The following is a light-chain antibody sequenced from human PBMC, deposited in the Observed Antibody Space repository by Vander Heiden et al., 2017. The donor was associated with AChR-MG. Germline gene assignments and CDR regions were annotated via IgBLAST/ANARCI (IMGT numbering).Light chain of an antibody. J-gene: IGKJ4*01. CDR1: QSISTW. CDR2: KVS. Sequence: DIQMTQTPSTLSAAVGDRVTISCRASQSISTWLAWYQQKPGKAPNLLIYKVSILESGVPSRFSGSGSGTEFTLTISSLQPDDFATYYCQQYKTFVTFGGRTKVEIK. V-gene: IGKV1-5*03. CDR3: QQYKTFVT.